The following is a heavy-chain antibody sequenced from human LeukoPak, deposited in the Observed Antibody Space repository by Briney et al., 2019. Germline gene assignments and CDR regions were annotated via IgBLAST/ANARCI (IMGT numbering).Heavy chain of an antibody. Sequence: GGSLRLSCAASGFIFSSYAMSWVRQAPGKGLEWVSAISGSGGSTYYADSVKGRFTISRDNSKNTLYLQMNSLRAEDTAVYYCAKDPGPYCSGGSCYSSFDYWGQGTLVTVSS. CDR1: GFIFSSYA. CDR3: AKDPGPYCSGGSCYSSFDY. V-gene: IGHV3-23*01. J-gene: IGHJ4*02. CDR2: ISGSGGST. D-gene: IGHD2-15*01.